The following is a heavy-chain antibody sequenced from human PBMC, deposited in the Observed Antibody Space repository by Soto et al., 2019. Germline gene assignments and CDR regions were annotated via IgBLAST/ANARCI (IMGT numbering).Heavy chain of an antibody. CDR3: ARDRGIAVAGTFYYYGMDV. D-gene: IGHD6-19*01. CDR1: GFTFSSYG. J-gene: IGHJ6*02. Sequence: QVQLVESGGGVVQPGRSLRLSCAASGFTFSSYGMHWVRQAPGKGLEWVAVIWYDGSNKYYADSVKGRFTISRDNSKNTLYLQMNSLRAEDTAVYYCARDRGIAVAGTFYYYGMDVWDQGTTVTVSS. CDR2: IWYDGSNK. V-gene: IGHV3-33*01.